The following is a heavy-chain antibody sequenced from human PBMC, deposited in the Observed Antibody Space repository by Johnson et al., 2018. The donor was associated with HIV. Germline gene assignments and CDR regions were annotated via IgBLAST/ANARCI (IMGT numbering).Heavy chain of an antibody. CDR2: IRFDGSNK. CDR3: AKGKKSLPDAFDI. CDR1: GFTFSTYA. Sequence: QMQLVESGGGVVRPGESLRLSCAASGFTFSTYAMHWVRQAPGKGLEWVSFIRFDGSNKYYADSVKGRFTISRDNSKNTLYLQMNSLRAEDTAVDYCAKGKKSLPDAFDIWGQGTMVTVSS. V-gene: IGHV3-30*02. J-gene: IGHJ3*02.